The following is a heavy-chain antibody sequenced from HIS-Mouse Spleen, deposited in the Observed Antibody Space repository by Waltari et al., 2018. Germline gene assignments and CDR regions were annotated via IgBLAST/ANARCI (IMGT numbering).Heavy chain of an antibody. CDR1: GFTFGDYA. V-gene: IGHV3-49*03. J-gene: IGHJ4*02. CDR3: TRDSLPLDKWLLSYYFDY. D-gene: IGHD3-3*01. CDR2: IRSKAYGGTT. Sequence: EVQLVESGGGLVQPGRSLRLSCTASGFTFGDYAMIWFRQAPGTGLEWVGFIRSKAYGGTTEYAASVKGRFTISRDDSKSIAYLQMNSLKTEDTAVYYCTRDSLPLDKWLLSYYFDYWGQGTLVTVSS.